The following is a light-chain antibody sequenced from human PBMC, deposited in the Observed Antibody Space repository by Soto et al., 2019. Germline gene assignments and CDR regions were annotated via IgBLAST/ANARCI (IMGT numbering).Light chain of an antibody. J-gene: IGLJ1*01. V-gene: IGLV2-8*01. CDR1: SSDAGGYNF. Sequence: QSVLTQPPSASGSPGQSVTISCTGTSSDAGGYNFVSWYQHHPGKAPKLMIYEVSKRPSGVPDRFSGSKSGNTASLTVSGLQAEDEADYYCSSYAGSSNYVFGTGTKLTVL. CDR2: EVS. CDR3: SSYAGSSNYV.